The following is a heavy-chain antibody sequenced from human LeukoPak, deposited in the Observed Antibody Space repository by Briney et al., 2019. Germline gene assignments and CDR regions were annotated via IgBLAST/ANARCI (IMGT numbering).Heavy chain of an antibody. J-gene: IGHJ4*02. Sequence: SETLSLTCAVYGGSFSGYYWSWIRQPPGKGLEWIGEINHSGSTNYNPSLKSRVTISVDTSKNQFSLKLSSVTAADTAVYYCARSRRGVDYWGRGTLVTVSS. V-gene: IGHV4-34*01. CDR3: ARSRRGVDY. D-gene: IGHD3-10*01. CDR2: INHSGST. CDR1: GGSFSGYY.